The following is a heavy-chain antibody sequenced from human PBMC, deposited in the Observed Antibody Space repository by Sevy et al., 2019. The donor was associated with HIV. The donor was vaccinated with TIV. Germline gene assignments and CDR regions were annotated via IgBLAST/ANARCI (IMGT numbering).Heavy chain of an antibody. CDR1: GGSISSGDHY. D-gene: IGHD3-22*01. Sequence: SETLSLTCTVSGGSISSGDHYWSWMRQPPGKGLEWLGYIYNSGSAYYNLSLTSRVSISVDTSKKQFSLKLTSVTAADTAVYYCASLGGPGYFDSSGFWAYWGQGTLVTVSS. CDR3: ASLGGPGYFDSSGFWAY. V-gene: IGHV4-30-4*01. J-gene: IGHJ4*02. CDR2: IYNSGSA.